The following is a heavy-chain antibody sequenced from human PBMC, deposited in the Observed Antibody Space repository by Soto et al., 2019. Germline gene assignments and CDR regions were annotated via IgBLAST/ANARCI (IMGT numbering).Heavy chain of an antibody. Sequence: ETLSLTCTVSGGSISSYYWSWIRQPPGKGLEWIGYIYYSGSTNYNPSLKSRVTISVDTSKNQFSLKLSSVTAADTAVYYCARQTGYSYGHNWFDPWGQGTLVTVS. V-gene: IGHV4-59*08. CDR2: IYYSGST. J-gene: IGHJ5*02. CDR1: GGSISSYY. CDR3: ARQTGYSYGHNWFDP. D-gene: IGHD5-18*01.